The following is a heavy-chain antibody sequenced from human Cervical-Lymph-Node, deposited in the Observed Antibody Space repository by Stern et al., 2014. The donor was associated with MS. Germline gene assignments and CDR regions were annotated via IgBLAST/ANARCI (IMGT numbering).Heavy chain of an antibody. CDR1: GYTFSTYG. CDR2: VSTYDGDT. D-gene: IGHD4-11*01. V-gene: IGHV1-18*01. J-gene: IGHJ4*02. Sequence: VQLVESGAEVKKPGASVKVSCKASGYTFSTYGINWVRQAPGQGLEWMGWVSTYDGDTNFAQKFQDRVTMTTDTSTNTVYMELRSLISDDTAVYYCARGRTTITSLRYFDYWGQGTLVTVSS. CDR3: ARGRTTITSLRYFDY.